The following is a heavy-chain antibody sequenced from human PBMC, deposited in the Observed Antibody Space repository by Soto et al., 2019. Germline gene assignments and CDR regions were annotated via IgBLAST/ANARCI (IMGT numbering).Heavy chain of an antibody. J-gene: IGHJ2*01. CDR2: TYYRSKWYN. D-gene: IGHD4-17*01. V-gene: IGHV6-1*01. CDR3: AREYGDYAPGGYWYFDL. Sequence: QTLSLTCAISGDSVSGNSAAWDGISQSPSRGLEWLGRTYYRSKWYNDYAVSVKSRITINPDTSKNQFSLQLNSVTPEDTAVYYCAREYGDYAPGGYWYFDLWGRGTLVTVSS. CDR1: GDSVSGNSAA.